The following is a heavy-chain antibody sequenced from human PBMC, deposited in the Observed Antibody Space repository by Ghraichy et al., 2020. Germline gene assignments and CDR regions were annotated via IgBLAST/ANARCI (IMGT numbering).Heavy chain of an antibody. D-gene: IGHD6-19*01. J-gene: IGHJ4*02. Sequence: VGGAGGGGLGWGSVSYGGGSTYCADSVKGRFTISRDNSKNTLYLQMNSLRAEDTAVYYCASYGTGWYGVYYWGQGTLVTVSS. CDR3: ASYGTGWYGVYY. V-gene: IGHV3-53*01. CDR2: SYGGGST.